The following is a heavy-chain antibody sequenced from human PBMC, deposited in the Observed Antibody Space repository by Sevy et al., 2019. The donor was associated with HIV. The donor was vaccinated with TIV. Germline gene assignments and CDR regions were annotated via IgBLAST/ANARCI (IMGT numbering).Heavy chain of an antibody. D-gene: IGHD1-26*01. J-gene: IGHJ4*02. CDR1: EFTFSSYG. Sequence: GGSLRLSCAASEFTFSSYGMHWVRQAPGKGLEWVAVISYDGSNKYYADSVKGRFTISRDNSKNTLYLQMNSLRAEDTAVYYCAKDLGSYFDYWGQGTLVTVSS. CDR3: AKDLGSYFDY. CDR2: ISYDGSNK. V-gene: IGHV3-30*18.